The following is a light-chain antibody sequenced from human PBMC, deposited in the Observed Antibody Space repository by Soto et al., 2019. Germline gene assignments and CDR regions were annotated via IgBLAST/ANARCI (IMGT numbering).Light chain of an antibody. CDR3: MQALHTPLYS. CDR1: QSLLHGNGYNY. CDR2: LGS. Sequence: DIVMTQSPLSLPVTPGVSASISCRSSQSLLHGNGYNYLAWYLLKPGQSPQILIYLGSNRASGDHDRFSGSGSGTDFTLKISRVEAEDFGIYSCMQALHTPLYSFGQGTQLEIK. V-gene: IGKV2-28*01. J-gene: IGKJ2*03.